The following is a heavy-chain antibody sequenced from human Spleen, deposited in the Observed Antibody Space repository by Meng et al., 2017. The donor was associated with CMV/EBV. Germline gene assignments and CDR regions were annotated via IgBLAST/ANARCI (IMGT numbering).Heavy chain of an antibody. V-gene: IGHV3-7*01. D-gene: IGHD3-22*01. CDR1: GFTFSSSW. Sequence: GESLKISCAASGFTFSSSWMNWVRQAPGKGLEWVANINPDGSEKYYVDSVKGRFTISRDNAKNSLCLQMNSLRAEDTALYYCARYYYESSGYYYEYFQHWGQGTLVTVSS. J-gene: IGHJ1*01. CDR2: INPDGSEK. CDR3: ARYYYESSGYYYEYFQH.